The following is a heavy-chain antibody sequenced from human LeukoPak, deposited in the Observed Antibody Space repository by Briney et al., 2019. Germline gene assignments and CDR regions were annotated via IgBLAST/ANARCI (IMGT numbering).Heavy chain of an antibody. CDR1: ALTFSSYY. CDR3: ARELPNCGGDCPVDY. Sequence: GGSLRLSCAASALTFSSYYMSWIRQAPGKGLEWVSYISPKGGYTNYADSVRGRFTISRDNAKNSLYLQMNSLRPEDTAVYYCARELPNCGGDCPVDYWGQGTLVTVSS. J-gene: IGHJ4*02. D-gene: IGHD2-21*02. V-gene: IGHV3-11*05. CDR2: ISPKGGYT.